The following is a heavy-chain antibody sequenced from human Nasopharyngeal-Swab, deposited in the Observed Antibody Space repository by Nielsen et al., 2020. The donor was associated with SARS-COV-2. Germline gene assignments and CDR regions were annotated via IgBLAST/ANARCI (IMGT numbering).Heavy chain of an antibody. D-gene: IGHD2-2*01. CDR2: INHSGNT. V-gene: IGHV4-34*01. CDR3: ARGLSGVVPAPILGLGPFYSYYYMDV. J-gene: IGHJ6*03. Sequence: SETLSLTCVVYGGSFTSHYWGWIRQPPGKGLEWIAEINHSGNTHYNPSLKSRVTMSVDTSKNQFSLRLSSVTAADTAVYYCARGLSGVVPAPILGLGPFYSYYYMDVWGKGTTVTVSS. CDR1: GGSFTSHY.